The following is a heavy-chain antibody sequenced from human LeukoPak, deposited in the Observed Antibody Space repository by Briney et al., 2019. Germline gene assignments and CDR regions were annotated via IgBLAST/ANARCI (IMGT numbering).Heavy chain of an antibody. Sequence: GGSLRLSCAASGFTFSSYAMSWVRQAPGKGLEWVSAISGSGGGTYYADSVKGRFTISRDNSKNTLFLQRNSLRAEDTAVYYCAKEIWSGSVFSGFDYWGQGTLVTVSS. CDR2: ISGSGGGT. CDR1: GFTFSSYA. J-gene: IGHJ4*02. CDR3: AKEIWSGSVFSGFDY. V-gene: IGHV3-23*01. D-gene: IGHD1-26*01.